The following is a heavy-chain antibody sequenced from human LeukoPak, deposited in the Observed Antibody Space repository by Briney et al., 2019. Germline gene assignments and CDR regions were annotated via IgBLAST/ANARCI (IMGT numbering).Heavy chain of an antibody. D-gene: IGHD6-13*01. CDR2: ISYDGGNK. Sequence: GGSLRLSCVASGFTFSSYWMHWVRQDPRKGLEWVAVISYDGGNKYHADSVKGRFTISRDNAKNSLYLQMNSLRAEDTALYYCAKGRYSSSWYLDYWGQGTLVTVSS. CDR1: GFTFSSYW. V-gene: IGHV3-30*18. CDR3: AKGRYSSSWYLDY. J-gene: IGHJ4*02.